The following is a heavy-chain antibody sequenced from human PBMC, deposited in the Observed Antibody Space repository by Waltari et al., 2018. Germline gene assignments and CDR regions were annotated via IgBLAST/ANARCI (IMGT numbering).Heavy chain of an antibody. CDR3: AREGIAAAGTTTDY. D-gene: IGHD6-13*01. CDR2: IYYSGST. Sequence: QVQLQESGPGLVKPSETLSLTCTVPGGSISSYYWSWIRQPPGKGLEWIGYIYYSGSTNYNPSLKSRVTISVDTSKNQFSLKLSSVTAADTAVYYCAREGIAAAGTTTDYWGQGTLVTVSS. J-gene: IGHJ4*02. CDR1: GGSISSYY. V-gene: IGHV4-59*01.